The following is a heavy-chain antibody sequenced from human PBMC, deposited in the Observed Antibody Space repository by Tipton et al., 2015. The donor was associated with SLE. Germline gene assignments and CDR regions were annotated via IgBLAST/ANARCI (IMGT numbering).Heavy chain of an antibody. J-gene: IGHJ4*02. Sequence: TLSLTCTVSGGSISSSSYYWGLIRQPPGKGLEWIGSIYYSGSTYYNPSLKSRVTISVDTSKNQFSLKLSSVTVAATAVYYCARALSALLFDYWGQGTLVTVSS. CDR2: IYYSGST. V-gene: IGHV4-39*07. CDR3: ARALSALLFDY. D-gene: IGHD6-25*01. CDR1: GGSISSSSYY.